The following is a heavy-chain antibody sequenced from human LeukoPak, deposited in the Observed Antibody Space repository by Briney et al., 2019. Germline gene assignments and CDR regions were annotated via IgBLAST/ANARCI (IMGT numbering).Heavy chain of an antibody. CDR1: GFAFSNYC. D-gene: IGHD2-15*01. CDR3: ARRPDCSGGSCLGP. V-gene: IGHV5-10-1*01. J-gene: IGHJ5*02. CDR2: NDPSDSYT. Sequence: GDSLRLSCAASGFAFSNYCMSWVRQAPGKGLEWMGRNDPSDSYTNYSPSFQGHVTISADKSISTAYLQWSSLKASDTAMYYCARRPDCSGGSCLGPWGQGTLVTVSS.